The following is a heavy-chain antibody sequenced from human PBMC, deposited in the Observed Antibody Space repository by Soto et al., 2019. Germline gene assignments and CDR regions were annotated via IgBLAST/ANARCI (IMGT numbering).Heavy chain of an antibody. CDR3: ARGGKYDYVWGSYRYDAFDI. J-gene: IGHJ3*02. V-gene: IGHV4-38-2*01. D-gene: IGHD3-16*02. CDR2: IYHSGST. Sequence: PSETLSLTCAVSGYSISSGYYWGWIRQPPGKGLEWIGSIYHSGSTYYNPSLKSRVTISADTSKNQFSLKLSSVTAADTAVYYCARGGKYDYVWGSYRYDAFDIWGQGTMVTV. CDR1: GYSISSGYY.